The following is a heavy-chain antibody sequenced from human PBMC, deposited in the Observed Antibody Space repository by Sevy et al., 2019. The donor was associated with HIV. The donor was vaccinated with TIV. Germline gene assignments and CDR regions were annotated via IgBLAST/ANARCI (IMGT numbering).Heavy chain of an antibody. D-gene: IGHD3-22*01. CDR3: ARGDYYDSSGYFTDAFDI. CDR2: IREDGRDT. Sequence: GGSLRLSCAASGFTFGSYWMSWVRQAPGKGLEWVGNIREDGRDTYYADSVKGRFTISRDNAKNSLYLQMNSLRAEDTAVYYCARGDYYDSSGYFTDAFDIWGQGTLVTVSS. CDR1: GFTFGSYW. J-gene: IGHJ3*02. V-gene: IGHV3-7*04.